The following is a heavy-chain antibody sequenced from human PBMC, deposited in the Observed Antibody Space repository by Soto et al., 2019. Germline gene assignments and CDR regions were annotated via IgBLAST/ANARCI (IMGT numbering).Heavy chain of an antibody. Sequence: QVQLVQSAAAVKKPGASVKVSCKASGYSFTGHYIHWVRLVPGQGLEWMGWINPHSGDTHYAQKLQGRVTMTRDTSVNTAYLELRGLRSDDTAEYFCARDVYSVEYWGQGTLVSVS. V-gene: IGHV1-2*02. CDR1: GYSFTGHY. J-gene: IGHJ4*02. CDR3: ARDVYSVEY. D-gene: IGHD2-8*01. CDR2: INPHSGDT.